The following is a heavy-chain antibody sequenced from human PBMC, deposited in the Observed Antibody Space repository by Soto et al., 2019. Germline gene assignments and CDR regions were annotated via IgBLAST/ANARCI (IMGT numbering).Heavy chain of an antibody. D-gene: IGHD6-13*01. CDR1: GFALRNYG. J-gene: IGHJ4*02. V-gene: IGHV3-23*01. Sequence: RGVLRLSCAASGFALRNYGMSWVRQTPEKGLEWVSTLSSSGRGIFYADSVGGRFSISREDSTNTMFLQMDNLRAEDTALYYCARDREAGFDFWGQGTPVTVSS. CDR3: ARDREAGFDF. CDR2: LSSSGRGI.